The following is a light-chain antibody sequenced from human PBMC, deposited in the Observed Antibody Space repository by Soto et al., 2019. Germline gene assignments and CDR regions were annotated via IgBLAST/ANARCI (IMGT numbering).Light chain of an antibody. Sequence: DIVMTQSPDSLAVSLGERATINCKSSQSVLYSSNNKNYLAWYQQKPGQPPKLLISWASTRESGVPDRFSGSGSGTDFTLTISSLQAEDVAVYYCQQRSTWPLTFGGGTKVEIK. CDR1: QSVLYSSNNKNY. CDR3: QQRSTWPLT. V-gene: IGKV4-1*01. CDR2: WAS. J-gene: IGKJ4*01.